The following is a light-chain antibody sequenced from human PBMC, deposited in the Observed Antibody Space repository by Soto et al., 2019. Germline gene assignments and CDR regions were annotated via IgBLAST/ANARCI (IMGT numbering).Light chain of an antibody. CDR3: NSYTSSSTLDV. CDR2: EVS. J-gene: IGLJ1*01. Sequence: QAASVSGSPGQSITISCTGTSSDIGTYNYVSWYQQHPGKAPKLMLYEVSNRPSGVSNRFFGSKSGNTASLTISGLQAEDEADYFCNSYTSSSTLDVFGTGTKVTVL. CDR1: SSDIGTYNY. V-gene: IGLV2-14*01.